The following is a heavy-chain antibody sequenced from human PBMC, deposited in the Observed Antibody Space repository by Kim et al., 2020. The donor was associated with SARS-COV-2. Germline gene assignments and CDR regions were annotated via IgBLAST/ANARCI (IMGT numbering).Heavy chain of an antibody. CDR1: GGSFSGYY. J-gene: IGHJ5*02. CDR2: INHSGST. Sequence: SETLSLTCAVYGGSFSGYYWSWIRQPPGKGLEWIGEINHSGSTNYNPSLKSRVTISVDTSKNQFSLKLSSVTAADTAVYYCARGGPYYDFWSGPNNWFDPWGQGTLVTVSS. CDR3: ARGGPYYDFWSGPNNWFDP. D-gene: IGHD3-3*01. V-gene: IGHV4-34*01.